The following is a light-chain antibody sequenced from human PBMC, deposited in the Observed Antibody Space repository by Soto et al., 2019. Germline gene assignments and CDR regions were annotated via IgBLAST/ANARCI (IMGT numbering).Light chain of an antibody. CDR2: GAS. Sequence: SPGTLSLSPGERATLSCRASQSVSSSYLAWYQQKPGQAPRLLIYGASSRATGIPDRFSGSGSVTDFTLTISRLEPEDFAVYYCQQYDSSPITFGQGTRLEIK. CDR3: QQYDSSPIT. J-gene: IGKJ5*01. CDR1: QSVSSSY. V-gene: IGKV3-20*01.